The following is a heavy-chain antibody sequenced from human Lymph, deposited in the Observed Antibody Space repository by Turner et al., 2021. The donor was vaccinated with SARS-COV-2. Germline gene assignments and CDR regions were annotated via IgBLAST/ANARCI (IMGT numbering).Heavy chain of an antibody. CDR2: IYIGGTT. CDR1: GFNVSSNY. J-gene: IGHJ3*02. V-gene: IGHV3-53*02. Sequence: EVQLVETGGGLIQPGGSLRLACASSGFNVSSNYMSWVRQAPGKGLEWVSVIYIGGTTYYAESVKGRFTISRDNSKNTLYLQMNSLRAEDTAVYYCARDLGPLAFDIWGQGTMVTVSS. CDR3: ARDLGPLAFDI.